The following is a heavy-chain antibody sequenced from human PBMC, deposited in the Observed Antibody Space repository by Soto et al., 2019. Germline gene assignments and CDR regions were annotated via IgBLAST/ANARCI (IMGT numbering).Heavy chain of an antibody. CDR2: INPKSGGT. CDR3: ARGHSTDCSNGVCSFFYNHEMDV. J-gene: IGHJ6*02. V-gene: IGHV1-2*04. CDR1: GYSFTDYH. D-gene: IGHD2-8*01. Sequence: GASVKVSFKAAGYSFTDYHIHWGRQAPGQGLEWLGRINPKSGGTSTAQKFQGWVTMTRDRSISTVYMELTRLRSDDTAVYFCARGHSTDCSNGVCSFFYNHEMDVWGQGTTVTVSS.